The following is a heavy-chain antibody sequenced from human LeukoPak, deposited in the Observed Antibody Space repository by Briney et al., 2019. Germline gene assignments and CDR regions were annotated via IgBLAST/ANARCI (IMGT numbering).Heavy chain of an antibody. D-gene: IGHD1-26*01. CDR3: APGGPTRRAHDY. CDR2: LRPDATYS. CDR1: GFPFSSYG. J-gene: IGHJ4*02. Sequence: GESLRLPCAASGFPFSSYGMYWVRQTPDKGLQWVAYLRPDATYSNYADSERGRFTISRDNSQYTLDLKTISLGVEDTAVYYSAPGGPTRRAHDYWVRGTLVTVSS. V-gene: IGHV3-30*02.